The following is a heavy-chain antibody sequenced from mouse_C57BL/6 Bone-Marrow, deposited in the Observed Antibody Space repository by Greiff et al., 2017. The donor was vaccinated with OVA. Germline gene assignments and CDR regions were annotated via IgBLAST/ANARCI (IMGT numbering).Heavy chain of an antibody. V-gene: IGHV1-81*01. Sequence: VQLQQSGAELARPGASVKLSCKASGYTFTSYGISWVKQRTGQGLEWIGEIYPRSGNTYYNEKFKGKATLTADKSSSTAYMELRSLTSEDSAGYFCVYGSSYLAWFAYWGQGTLVTVSA. CDR2: IYPRSGNT. CDR3: VYGSSYLAWFAY. J-gene: IGHJ3*01. D-gene: IGHD1-1*01. CDR1: GYTFTSYG.